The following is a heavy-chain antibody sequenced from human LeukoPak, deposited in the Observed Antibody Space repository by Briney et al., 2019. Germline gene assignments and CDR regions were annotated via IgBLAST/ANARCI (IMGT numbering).Heavy chain of an antibody. CDR2: SKSKTDGGAT. Sequence: PGGSLRLSCAASGFTFRNAWMSWVRQGPGKGLEWVGRSKSKTDGGATDYVAPVKGRFTTSRDDSGNTLYLQMSSLKSEDTAVYYCVGTGWYLGYFSEYWGQGTLVTVSS. CDR1: GFTFRNAW. J-gene: IGHJ4*02. CDR3: VGTGWYLGYFSEY. D-gene: IGHD6-19*01. V-gene: IGHV3-15*01.